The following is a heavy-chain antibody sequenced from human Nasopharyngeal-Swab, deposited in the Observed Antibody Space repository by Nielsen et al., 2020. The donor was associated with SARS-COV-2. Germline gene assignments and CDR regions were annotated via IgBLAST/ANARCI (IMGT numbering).Heavy chain of an antibody. CDR1: GLTFSSYW. CDR3: ARYSSNDRD. J-gene: IGHJ4*02. V-gene: IGHV3-7*01. CDR2: IKQDGSEK. D-gene: IGHD6-13*01. Sequence: GEYLKISCAASGLTFSSYWMSWVRQAPGKGLEWVANIKQDGSEKYYVDSVKGRFTISRDNAKNSLYLQMNSLRAEDTAVYYCARYSSNDRDWGQGTLVTVSS.